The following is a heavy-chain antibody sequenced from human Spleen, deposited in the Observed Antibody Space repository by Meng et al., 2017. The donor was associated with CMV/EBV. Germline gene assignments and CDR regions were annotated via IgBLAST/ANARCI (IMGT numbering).Heavy chain of an antibody. CDR1: GFTFSGHS. Sequence: GESLKISCAASGFTFSGHSMHWVRQAPGKGLEWVALISYDGSNKYYGDSVKGRFTISRDNSKNTLYLQMNSLRAEDTAVYYCARTIGGSYYVFDYWGQGTLVTVSS. V-gene: IGHV3-30-3*01. CDR3: ARTIGGSYYVFDY. J-gene: IGHJ4*02. D-gene: IGHD1-26*01. CDR2: ISYDGSNK.